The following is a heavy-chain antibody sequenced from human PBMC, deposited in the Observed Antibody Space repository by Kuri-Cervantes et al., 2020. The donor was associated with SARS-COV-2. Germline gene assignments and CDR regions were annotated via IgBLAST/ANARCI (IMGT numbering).Heavy chain of an antibody. J-gene: IGHJ4*02. CDR3: ARSFDY. V-gene: IGHV3-53*01. Sequence: GESLKISCAASGFTVTNNYMSWVRQAPGKGLEWVSLIYSGGSIRYADSVKGRFIISRDISKNALSLQMNSLRAEDTAVYYCARSFDYWGLGTLVTVPS. CDR1: GFTVTNNY. CDR2: IYSGGSI.